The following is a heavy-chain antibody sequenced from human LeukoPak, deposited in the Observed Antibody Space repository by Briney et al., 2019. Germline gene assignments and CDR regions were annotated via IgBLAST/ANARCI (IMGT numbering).Heavy chain of an antibody. V-gene: IGHV4-31*03. CDR2: IYYSGST. Sequence: SETLSLTCTVSGGSISSGGYYWSWIRQHPGKGLEWIGYIYYSGSTYYNPSLKSRVTISVDASKNQFSLKLSSVTAAGTAVYYCARDVLGYSYGGDYFDYWGQGTLVTVSS. J-gene: IGHJ4*02. CDR1: GGSISSGGYY. CDR3: ARDVLGYSYGGDYFDY. D-gene: IGHD5-18*01.